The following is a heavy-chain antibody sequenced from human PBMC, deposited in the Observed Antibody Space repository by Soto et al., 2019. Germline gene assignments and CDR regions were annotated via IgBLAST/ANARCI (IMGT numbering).Heavy chain of an antibody. D-gene: IGHD3-10*01. CDR2: IWYDGSNK. CDR3: ARFGNYVAFDV. Sequence: PGGSLRLSCAASGFTFSSYGMHWVRQAPGKGLEWVAVIWYDGSNKYYADSVKGRFTISRDNAKNSLYLQMNSLRAEDSAVYYCARFGNYVAFDVWGQGTLVTVSS. CDR1: GFTFSSYG. V-gene: IGHV3-33*03. J-gene: IGHJ3*01.